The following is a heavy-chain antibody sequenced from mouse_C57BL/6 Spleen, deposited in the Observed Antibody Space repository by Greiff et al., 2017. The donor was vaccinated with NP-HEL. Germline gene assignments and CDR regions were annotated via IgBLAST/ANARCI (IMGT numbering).Heavy chain of an antibody. V-gene: IGHV1-54*01. CDR2: INPGSGGT. J-gene: IGHJ4*01. D-gene: IGHD2-3*01. CDR1: GYAFTNYL. Sequence: QVQLQQSGAELVRPGTSVKVSCKASGYAFTNYLIEWVKQRPGQGLEWIGVINPGSGGTNYNEKFKGKATLTADKSSSTAYMQLSSLTSEDSAVYFCARSYDGFYAMDYWGQGTSGTVSS. CDR3: ARSYDGFYAMDY.